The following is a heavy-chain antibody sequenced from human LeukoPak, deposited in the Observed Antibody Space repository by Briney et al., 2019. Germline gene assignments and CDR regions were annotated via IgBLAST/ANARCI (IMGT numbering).Heavy chain of an antibody. D-gene: IGHD3-10*01. CDR2: IYYSGST. CDR3: ARHYGSGSYFGY. V-gene: IGHV4-30-4*01. J-gene: IGHJ4*02. Sequence: PSQTLSLTCTVSGGSISSGDYYWSWIRQPPGKGLEWIGYIYYSGSTYYNPSLKSRVTISVDTSKNQFSLKLSSATAADTAVYYCARHYGSGSYFGYWGQGTLVTVSS. CDR1: GGSISSGDYY.